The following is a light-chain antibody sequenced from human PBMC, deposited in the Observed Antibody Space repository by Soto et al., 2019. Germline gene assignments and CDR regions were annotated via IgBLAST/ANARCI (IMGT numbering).Light chain of an antibody. CDR2: GAS. Sequence: EIVLTQSPGTLSLSPGERATLSCRASQSVSSSYLAWYQHKPGQAPRLLIYGASSRATGIPDRFSGSGSGADFTLSISRREPEDFAVYYCQQYGSTPPRTFGQGTKVDIK. CDR1: QSVSSSY. CDR3: QQYGSTPPRT. J-gene: IGKJ1*01. V-gene: IGKV3-20*01.